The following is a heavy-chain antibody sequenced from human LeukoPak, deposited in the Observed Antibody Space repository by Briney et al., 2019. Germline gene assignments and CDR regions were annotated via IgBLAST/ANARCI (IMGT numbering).Heavy chain of an antibody. CDR3: ASISSGSYYFDY. D-gene: IGHD6-19*01. J-gene: IGHJ4*02. CDR1: GGSITNYY. CDR2: IYSSGST. V-gene: IGHV4-4*07. Sequence: SETLSLTCTVSGGSITNYYWSWIRQPAGKGLEWIGHIYSSGSTNYNPSLKSRVTMSVDSSENQFSLKLSSVTAADTAVFYCASISSGSYYFDYWGQGTLVTVSS.